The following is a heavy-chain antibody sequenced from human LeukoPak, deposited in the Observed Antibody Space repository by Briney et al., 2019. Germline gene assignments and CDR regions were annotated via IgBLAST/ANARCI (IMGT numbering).Heavy chain of an antibody. J-gene: IGHJ6*02. CDR3: ARGDIVVVPAAIRGFFYYYYGMDV. V-gene: IGHV3-33*01. CDR2: IWYDGSNK. CDR1: GFTFSSYG. D-gene: IGHD2-2*02. Sequence: PGRSLRLSCAASGFTFSSYGMHWVRQAPGKGLEWVAVIWYDGSNKYYADSVKGRFTISRDNSKNTLYLQMNSLRAEDTAVYYCARGDIVVVPAAIRGFFYYYYGMDVWGQGTTVTVSS.